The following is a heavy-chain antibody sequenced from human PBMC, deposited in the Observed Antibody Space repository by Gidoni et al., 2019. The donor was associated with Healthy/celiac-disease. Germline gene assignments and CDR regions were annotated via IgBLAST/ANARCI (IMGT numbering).Heavy chain of an antibody. Sequence: QVQLVQSGAEVKKPGASVKVSCKASGYTFPGYYMHWVRQAPGQGLAWMGWINPNSGGTNYAQKFQGRVTMTRDTSISTAYMELSRLRSDDTAVYYCARAEGGPQTEILEWLLSFNYWGQGTLVTVSS. J-gene: IGHJ4*02. CDR1: GYTFPGYY. V-gene: IGHV1-2*02. CDR3: ARAEGGPQTEILEWLLSFNY. D-gene: IGHD3-3*01. CDR2: INPNSGGT.